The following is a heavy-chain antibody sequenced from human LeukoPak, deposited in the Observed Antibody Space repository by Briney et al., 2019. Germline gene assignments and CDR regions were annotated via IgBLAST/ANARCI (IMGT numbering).Heavy chain of an antibody. CDR2: INPNSGGT. Sequence: VSVKVSCKASGYTFTGYYMHWVRQAPGQGLEWMGWINPNSGGTKYAQKFQGRVTMTRDTSISTAYMELSRLRSDDTAVYYCARDLFPYGADNWDPWGQGTLVTVSS. J-gene: IGHJ5*02. CDR3: ARDLFPYGADNWDP. CDR1: GYTFTGYY. V-gene: IGHV1-2*02. D-gene: IGHD4-17*01.